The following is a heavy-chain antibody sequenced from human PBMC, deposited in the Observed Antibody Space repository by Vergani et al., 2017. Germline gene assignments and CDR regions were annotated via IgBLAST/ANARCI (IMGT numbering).Heavy chain of an antibody. J-gene: IGHJ4*02. V-gene: IGHV3-23*01. CDR1: GFPFSSYA. CDR3: AKDALIVSGWADLAP. CDR2: IGGSGCST. Sequence: EVQLLEAGGGLVQPGGSLRLSCAASGFPFSSYAMSWVRQAPGKGLEWVSAIGGSGCSTYYADSVKGRVTISRDNSKNTLYLPMNSLRAEDTAVYYCAKDALIVSGWADLAPGGQGTLVTVSS. D-gene: IGHD6-19*01.